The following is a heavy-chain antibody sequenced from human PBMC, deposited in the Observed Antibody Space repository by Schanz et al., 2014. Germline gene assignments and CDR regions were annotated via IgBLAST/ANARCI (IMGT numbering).Heavy chain of an antibody. CDR3: ARVVGSGWHYFAL. J-gene: IGHJ4*02. D-gene: IGHD6-19*01. Sequence: EVQLEESGGGLVQPGGSLRLSCAASGFTFSSYDMHWVRQVTGKGLEWVSGIGTAGDTYYPDSVKGRFTISRENAQNSLFLQLNTLRAGDTAVYYCARVVGSGWHYFALWGQGTLVTVSS. CDR2: IGTAGDT. CDR1: GFTFSSYD. V-gene: IGHV3-13*04.